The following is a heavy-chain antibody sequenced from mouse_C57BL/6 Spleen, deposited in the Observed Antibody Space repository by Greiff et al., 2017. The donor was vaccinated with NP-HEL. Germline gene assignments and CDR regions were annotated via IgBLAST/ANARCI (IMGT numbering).Heavy chain of an antibody. CDR3: TRDGDYDGVFAY. V-gene: IGHV5-9-1*02. CDR1: GFTFSSYA. Sequence: EVKLVESGEGLVKPGGSLKLSCAASGFTFSSYAMSWVRQTPEKRLEWVAYFSSGGDYIYYADTVKGRFTISRDNARNTLYLQMSSLKSEDTAMYYCTRDGDYDGVFAYWGQGTLVTVSA. J-gene: IGHJ3*01. D-gene: IGHD2-4*01. CDR2: FSSGGDYI.